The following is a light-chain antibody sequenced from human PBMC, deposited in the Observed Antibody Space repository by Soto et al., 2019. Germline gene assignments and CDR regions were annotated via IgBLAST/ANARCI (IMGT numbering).Light chain of an antibody. CDR2: DAS. Sequence: DIQMTQSPSTLSASVGDRVTITCRASQSISSWLAWYQQKPGKAPKLLIYDASSLESGVPSRFSGSGSGTEFTLTISSLQPDDFATYYCQQYGNSPAITFGQGTRLENK. CDR3: QQYGNSPAIT. V-gene: IGKV1-5*01. CDR1: QSISSW. J-gene: IGKJ5*01.